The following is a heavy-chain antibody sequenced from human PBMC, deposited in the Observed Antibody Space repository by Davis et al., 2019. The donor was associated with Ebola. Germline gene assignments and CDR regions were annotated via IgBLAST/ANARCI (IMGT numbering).Heavy chain of an antibody. CDR1: GGSISSYY. Sequence: MPSETLSLTCTVSGGSISSYYWSWIRQPPGKGLEWIGYIYYSGSTNYNPSLKSRVTISVDTSKNQFSLKLSSVTAADTAVYYCARTRWLRGIYFDYWGQGTLVTVSS. V-gene: IGHV4-59*01. CDR2: IYYSGST. D-gene: IGHD5-12*01. J-gene: IGHJ4*02. CDR3: ARTRWLRGIYFDY.